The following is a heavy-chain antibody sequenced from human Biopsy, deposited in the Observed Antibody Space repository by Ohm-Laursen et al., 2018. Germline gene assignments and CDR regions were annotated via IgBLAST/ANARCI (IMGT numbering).Heavy chain of an antibody. CDR3: ARDYDTSGYYYVS. D-gene: IGHD3-22*01. J-gene: IGHJ5*02. CDR1: GGSISNNNYY. CDR2: IFYRGST. V-gene: IGHV4-39*01. Sequence: SGTLSLTCTVSGGSISNNNYYWGWIRQPPGKGLEWIGSIFYRGSTHYMPSLKSRVNISVDTSKNQFSLKLNSVTAADTAVYYCARDYDTSGYYYVSWGQGTLVTVSS.